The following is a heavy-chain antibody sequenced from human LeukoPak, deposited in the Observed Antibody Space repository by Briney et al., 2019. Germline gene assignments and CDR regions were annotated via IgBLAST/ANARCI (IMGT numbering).Heavy chain of an antibody. J-gene: IGHJ6*03. CDR2: IKQDGSEK. D-gene: IGHD4-11*01. Sequence: GGSLRLSCAASGFTFSSYWMSWVRQAPGKGLEWVANIKQDGSEKYYVDSVKGRFTISRDNAKNSLYLQMNSLRAEDTAVYYCARDPTAPDFNYAYYYYYYMDVWGKGTTVTVSS. V-gene: IGHV3-7*01. CDR1: GFTFSSYW. CDR3: ARDPTAPDFNYAYYYYYYMDV.